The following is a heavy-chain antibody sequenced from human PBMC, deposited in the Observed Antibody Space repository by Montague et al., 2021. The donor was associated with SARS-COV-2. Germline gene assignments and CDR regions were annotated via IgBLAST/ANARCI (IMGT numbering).Heavy chain of an antibody. CDR1: GFTFHDYA. V-gene: IGHV3-9*01. J-gene: IGHJ4*02. CDR2: ISWNSGSI. Sequence: SLRLSCAASGFTFHDYALHWVRQVPGNGLEWVSGISWNSGSIGYGDSVKGRFTISRDNAKNSLYLQMNSLRAEDTALYYCAKDRGHYGSGSYFEYWGQGTLVTVSS. D-gene: IGHD3-10*01. CDR3: AKDRGHYGSGSYFEY.